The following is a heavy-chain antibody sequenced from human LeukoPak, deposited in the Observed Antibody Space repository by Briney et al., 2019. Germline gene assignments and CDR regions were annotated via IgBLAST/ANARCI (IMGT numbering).Heavy chain of an antibody. Sequence: GGSLRLSCAASGFTFSKYWMLWVRQAPGKGLESVSRINTDGTVTTYADSVKGRFTVSRDNADNTMFLQMNSVRDEDTAVYYCATQQWLAPPPDSWGQGTPVTVSS. V-gene: IGHV3-74*01. CDR2: INTDGTVT. CDR3: ATQQWLAPPPDS. D-gene: IGHD6-19*01. J-gene: IGHJ4*02. CDR1: GFTFSKYW.